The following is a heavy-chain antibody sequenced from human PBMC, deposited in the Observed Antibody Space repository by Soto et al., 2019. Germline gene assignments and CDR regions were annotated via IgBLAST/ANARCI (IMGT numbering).Heavy chain of an antibody. J-gene: IGHJ4*02. Sequence: SETLSLTCTVSGGSISSYYWSWIRQPPGEGLEWIGYIFYSGSPNYNPSLKSRVTISVDTSKSQFSLKLSSVTAADTAVYYCTTGMGYNPGFDYWGQGTLVTVSS. V-gene: IGHV4-59*01. CDR2: IFYSGSP. CDR3: TTGMGYNPGFDY. D-gene: IGHD1-1*01. CDR1: GGSISSYY.